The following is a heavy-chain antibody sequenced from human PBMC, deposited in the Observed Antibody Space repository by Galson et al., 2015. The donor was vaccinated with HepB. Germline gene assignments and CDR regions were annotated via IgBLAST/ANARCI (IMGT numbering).Heavy chain of an antibody. Sequence: LRLSCAASGFSLSTYAMNWVRQAPGKGLEWVALISYDGNNRYSADSVKGRFTISRDISKNTLYLQMDSLRLEDTAVYYCTRGYSSSDYWGQGTLVTVSS. CDR2: ISYDGNNR. V-gene: IGHV3-30-3*01. CDR3: TRGYSSSDY. J-gene: IGHJ4*02. CDR1: GFSLSTYA. D-gene: IGHD6-6*01.